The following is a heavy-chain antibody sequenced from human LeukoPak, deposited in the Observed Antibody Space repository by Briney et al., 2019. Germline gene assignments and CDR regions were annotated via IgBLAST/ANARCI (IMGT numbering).Heavy chain of an antibody. CDR1: DFDFSSHA. Sequence: GGSLRLSCAASDFDFSSHAMTWVRQAPGKGLEWVSAIGISGTKTYYGDSVKGRFLISRDNSKNTLYLQMNSLRVEDTAVYFCANEIRPNDYWGQGTLVTVAP. J-gene: IGHJ4*02. D-gene: IGHD4-17*01. CDR3: ANEIRPNDY. V-gene: IGHV3-23*01. CDR2: IGISGTKT.